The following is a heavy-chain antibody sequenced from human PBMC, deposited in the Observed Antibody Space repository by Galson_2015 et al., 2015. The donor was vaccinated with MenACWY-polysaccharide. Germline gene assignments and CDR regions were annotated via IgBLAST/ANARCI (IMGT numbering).Heavy chain of an antibody. CDR2: LDGSGANT. J-gene: IGHJ5*01. CDR1: GFTFSTYG. Sequence: SLRLSCAASGFTFSTYGMGWVRQAPGKGLEWVSTLDGSGANTYYADSVRGRFTISRDSSKNMLYLQMNSLRAEDTALYYCAKDASNSWFDSWGQGTLVTVSS. V-gene: IGHV3-23*01. D-gene: IGHD4-23*01. CDR3: AKDASNSWFDS.